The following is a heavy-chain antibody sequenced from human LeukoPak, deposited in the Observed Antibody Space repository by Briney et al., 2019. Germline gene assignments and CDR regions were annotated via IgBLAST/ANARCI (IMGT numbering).Heavy chain of an antibody. CDR2: ISCYNGDT. J-gene: IGHJ5*02. CDR3: ARDPSNTSGWKTWFDT. V-gene: IGHV1-18*03. D-gene: IGHD6-19*01. CDR1: GYTFNKYG. Sequence: GASVKGSCKASGYTFNKYGISWVRQAPGQGLEWMGWISCYNGDTNYAQKLQGRVTLSTDTPTTTVYMELRSLRSDDMAVYYCARDPSNTSGWKTWFDTWGQGTPVTVSS.